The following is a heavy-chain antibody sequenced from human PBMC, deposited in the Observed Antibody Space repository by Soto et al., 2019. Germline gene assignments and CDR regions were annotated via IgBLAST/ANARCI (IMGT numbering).Heavy chain of an antibody. J-gene: IGHJ6*02. CDR2: IIPIFGTA. CDR3: ASAGGSSWLRVSYGMDV. CDR1: GGTFSSYA. D-gene: IGHD6-13*01. Sequence: QVQLVQSGAEVKKPGSSVKVSCKASGGTFSSYAISWVRQAPGQGLEWMGGIIPIFGTANYAQKLQGRVTITADESTSTAYMELSSLRSEDTAVYYCASAGGSSWLRVSYGMDVWGQGTTVTVSS. V-gene: IGHV1-69*01.